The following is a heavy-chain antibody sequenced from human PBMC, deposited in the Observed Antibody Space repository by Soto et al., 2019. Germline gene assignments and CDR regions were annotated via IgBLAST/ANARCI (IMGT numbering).Heavy chain of an antibody. CDR2: IKHSGST. CDR1: GGSFSAYY. J-gene: IGHJ4*02. CDR3: ARVVGSGYLY. D-gene: IGHD3-22*01. V-gene: IGHV4-34*01. Sequence: SETLSLTCAVYGGSFSAYYWSWIRQPPGKGLEWIGEIKHSGSTNYNPSLKSRVTISVDTSKNQFSLKLSSVTAADTAVYYCARVVGSGYLYWGQGTLVTVSS.